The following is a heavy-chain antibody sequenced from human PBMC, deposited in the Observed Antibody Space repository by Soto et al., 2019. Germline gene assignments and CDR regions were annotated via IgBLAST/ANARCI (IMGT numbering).Heavy chain of an antibody. CDR1: GYTFTSYD. V-gene: IGHV1-8*01. D-gene: IGHD6-13*01. CDR2: MNPNSGNT. Sequence: ASVKVSCKASGYTFTSYDINWVRQATGQGLEWMGWMNPNSGNTGYAQKFQGRVTMTRNTSISTAYMELSSLRSEDTAVYYCARGSRSSWYGWFDPWGQGTLVTVSS. CDR3: ARGSRSSWYGWFDP. J-gene: IGHJ5*02.